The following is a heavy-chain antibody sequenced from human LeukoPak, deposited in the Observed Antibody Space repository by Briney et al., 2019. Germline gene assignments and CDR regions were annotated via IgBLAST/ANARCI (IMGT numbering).Heavy chain of an antibody. CDR2: IYYSGST. J-gene: IGHJ4*02. Sequence: SETLSLTCTVSGGSISSGGYYWGWIRQHPGKGLEWIGYIYYSGSTYYNPSLKSRVTISVDTSKNQFSLKLSSVTAADTAVYYCARDRGPYSGYDSYYFDYWGQGTLVTVSS. D-gene: IGHD5-12*01. V-gene: IGHV4-31*03. CDR1: GGSISSGGYY. CDR3: ARDRGPYSGYDSYYFDY.